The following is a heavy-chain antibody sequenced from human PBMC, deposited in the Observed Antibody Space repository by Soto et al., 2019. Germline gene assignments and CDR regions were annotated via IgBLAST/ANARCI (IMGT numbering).Heavy chain of an antibody. CDR2: ITHIGST. D-gene: IGHD2-8*02. CDR1: GGSFSGYY. Sequence: QVQLQQWGAGLLKPSETLSLTCAVYGGSFSGYYWTWIRQPPGTGLEWIGEITHIGSTNYNPSLKSRVTISVDTSKNQFSLKLTSVTAAETAVYYCARDKVTGLFDYWGQRTLMTVSS. V-gene: IGHV4-34*01. J-gene: IGHJ4*02. CDR3: ARDKVTGLFDY.